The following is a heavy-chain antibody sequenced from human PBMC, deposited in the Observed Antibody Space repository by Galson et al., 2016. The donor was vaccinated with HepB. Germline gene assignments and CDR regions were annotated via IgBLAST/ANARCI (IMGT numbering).Heavy chain of an antibody. CDR1: GDSISTYY. D-gene: IGHD6-13*01. CDR2: IYYIGST. V-gene: IGHV4-59*01. Sequence: SETLSLTCTVSGDSISTYYWNWIRQSPGKGLERIGYIYYIGSTNYNPSLRSRVPMSLDRSKNQFSLKLNSVTPADTAVYYCARGPRPTLSSSWAYYFDRWGRGSLVTVSS. CDR3: ARGPRPTLSSSWAYYFDR. J-gene: IGHJ2*01.